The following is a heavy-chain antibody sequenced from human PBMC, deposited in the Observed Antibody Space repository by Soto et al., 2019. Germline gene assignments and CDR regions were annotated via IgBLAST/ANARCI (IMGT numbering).Heavy chain of an antibody. CDR2: IKQDGSEK. CDR1: GFTFSSYW. J-gene: IGHJ4*02. D-gene: IGHD3-16*02. V-gene: IGHV3-7*01. CDR3: ARTNGGVIVMYSFDY. Sequence: GGSLRLSCAASGFTFSSYWMSWVRQAPGKGLEWVANIKQDGSEKYYVDSVKGRFTISRDNAKNSLYLQMNSLRAEDTAVYYCARTNGGVIVMYSFDYWGQGTLVTVYS.